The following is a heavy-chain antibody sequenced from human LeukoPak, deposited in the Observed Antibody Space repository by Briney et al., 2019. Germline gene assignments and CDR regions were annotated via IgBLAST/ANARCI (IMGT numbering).Heavy chain of an antibody. CDR3: AKGTKRSPIVAAFDY. Sequence: PGGSLRLSCAASGFTFSSYAMSWVRQAPGKGLEWVSAISGSGGSTYYADSVKGRFTISRDNSKNTLYLQMNSLRAEDTAVYYCAKGTKRSPIVAAFDYWGQGTLVTVSS. V-gene: IGHV3-23*01. CDR1: GFTFSSYA. D-gene: IGHD5-12*01. CDR2: ISGSGGST. J-gene: IGHJ4*02.